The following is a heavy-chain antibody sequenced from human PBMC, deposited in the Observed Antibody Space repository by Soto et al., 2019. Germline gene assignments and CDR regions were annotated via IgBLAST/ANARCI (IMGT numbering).Heavy chain of an antibody. D-gene: IGHD3-10*01. CDR2: IYYSGST. CDR3: ARLGEHDY. CDR1: GGSISSSSYY. V-gene: IGHV4-39*01. Sequence: PSETLSLTCTVSGGSISSSSYYWGWIRQPPGKGLEWIGSIYYSGSTYYNPSLKSRVTISVDTSKNQFSLKLSSVTAADTAVYYCARLGEHDYWGQGTLVTVSS. J-gene: IGHJ4*02.